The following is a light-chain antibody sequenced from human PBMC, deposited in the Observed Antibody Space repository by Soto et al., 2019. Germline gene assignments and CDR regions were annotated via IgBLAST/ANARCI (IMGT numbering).Light chain of an antibody. V-gene: IGKV3-20*01. CDR1: QSVSSSY. J-gene: IGKJ5*01. CDR3: QQHENYPLT. CDR2: GAS. Sequence: ETELSQSPGTLSLTPGERATLHCRASQSVSSSYLAWYQQKPGQAPRLLIYGASTRATGIPARFSGSGSGTDFTLTISSLQPEDFATYYCQQHENYPLTFGRGTRLEIK.